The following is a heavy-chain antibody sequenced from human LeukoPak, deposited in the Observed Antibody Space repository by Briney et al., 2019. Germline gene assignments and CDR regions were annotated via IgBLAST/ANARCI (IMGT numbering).Heavy chain of an antibody. D-gene: IGHD6-13*01. CDR1: GYTFTSYA. J-gene: IGHJ5*02. V-gene: IGHV7-4-1*02. Sequence: ASVKVSCKASGYTFTSYAMNWVRQAPGQGLEWMGWINTNTGNPTYAQGFTGRFVFSLDTSVSTAYLQISSLKAEDTAVYYCARGGIAAAGPNNWFDPWGQGTLVTVSS. CDR2: INTNTGNP. CDR3: ARGGIAAAGPNNWFDP.